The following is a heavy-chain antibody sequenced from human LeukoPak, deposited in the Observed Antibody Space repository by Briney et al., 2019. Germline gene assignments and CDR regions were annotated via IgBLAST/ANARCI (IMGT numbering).Heavy chain of an antibody. D-gene: IGHD3-22*01. J-gene: IGHJ4*02. V-gene: IGHV3-23*01. CDR1: GFTMSSYA. Sequence: GSLRLSCAASGFTMSSYAMSWVRQAPGKGLEWVSVISGNGGSTYYADSVKGRFTISRDNSKNTLYLQMNSLRAEDTAVYYCAKGSTYYYDSSESSLFDYWGQGTLVTVSS. CDR2: ISGNGGST. CDR3: AKGSTYYYDSSESSLFDY.